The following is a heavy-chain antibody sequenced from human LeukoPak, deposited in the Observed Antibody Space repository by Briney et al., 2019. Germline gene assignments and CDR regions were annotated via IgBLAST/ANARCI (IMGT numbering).Heavy chain of an antibody. V-gene: IGHV4-39*07. J-gene: IGHJ4*02. D-gene: IGHD3-10*01. CDR3: ARAPKLLWFGELFDY. CDR1: GGSISSSSYY. Sequence: KTSETLPLTCTVSGGSISSSSYYWGWIRQPPGKGLEWIGSIYYSGSTYYNPSLKSRVTISVDTSKNQFSLKLSSVTAADTAVYYCARAPKLLWFGELFDYWGQGTLVTVSS. CDR2: IYYSGST.